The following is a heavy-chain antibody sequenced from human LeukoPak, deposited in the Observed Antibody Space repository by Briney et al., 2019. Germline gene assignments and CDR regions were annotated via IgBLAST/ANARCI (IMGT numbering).Heavy chain of an antibody. Sequence: GGSLRLSCAASGFTFDTYNFNWVRQAPGKGLEWVATIRSYSSYIHYADSVKGRFTISRDNAKNSLFLQMNSLRAEDTAVYYCARGSHRLYDYVWGTYESKDYWGQGTLVTVSS. CDR2: IRSYSSYI. J-gene: IGHJ4*02. CDR3: ARGSHRLYDYVWGTYESKDY. CDR1: GFTFDTYN. D-gene: IGHD3-16*01. V-gene: IGHV3-21*04.